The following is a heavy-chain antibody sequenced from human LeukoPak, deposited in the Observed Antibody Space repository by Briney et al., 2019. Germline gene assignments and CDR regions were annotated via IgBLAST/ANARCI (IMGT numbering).Heavy chain of an antibody. Sequence: PGGSLRLSCAASGFTVSSNYMSWVRQAPGKGLEWVSVIYSGGSTYYADSVKGRFTISRDNSKNTLYLQMNSLRAEDTAVYYCARDLIVGATLAGGHDAFDIWGQGTMVTVSS. CDR1: GFTVSSNY. CDR2: IYSGGST. V-gene: IGHV3-53*01. J-gene: IGHJ3*02. CDR3: ARDLIVGATLAGGHDAFDI. D-gene: IGHD1-26*01.